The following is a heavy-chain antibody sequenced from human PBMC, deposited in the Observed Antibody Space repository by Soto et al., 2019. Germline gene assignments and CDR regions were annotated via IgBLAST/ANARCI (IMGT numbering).Heavy chain of an antibody. CDR3: EKDARRIVATYALDY. Sequence: PGGSLRLSCAASGFTFSSYGMHWVRQAPGKGLEWVAVISYDGSNKYYADSVKGRFTISRDNSKNTLYLQMNSLRAEDTAVYYCEKDARRIVATYALDYWGQGTLVTVSS. D-gene: IGHD3-22*01. V-gene: IGHV3-30*18. CDR2: ISYDGSNK. J-gene: IGHJ4*02. CDR1: GFTFSSYG.